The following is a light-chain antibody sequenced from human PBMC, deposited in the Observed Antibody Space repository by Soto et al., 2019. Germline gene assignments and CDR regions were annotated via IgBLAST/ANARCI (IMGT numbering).Light chain of an antibody. CDR1: QSISSW. J-gene: IGKJ1*01. V-gene: IGKV1-5*01. CDR2: DAS. Sequence: DIQMTQSPSTLSASLGDRVTITCRASQSISSWLAWYQQKPGKAPKLLIYDASSLESGVPSRFSGSGSGTDFTLTISSLHSEDFATYYCQQTYSTPGTFGQGTKVDIK. CDR3: QQTYSTPGT.